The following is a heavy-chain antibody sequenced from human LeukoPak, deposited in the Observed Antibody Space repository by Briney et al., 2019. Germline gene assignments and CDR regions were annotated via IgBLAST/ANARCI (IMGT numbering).Heavy chain of an antibody. CDR3: TAYYDSSGTYHPGSY. D-gene: IGHD3-22*01. J-gene: IGHJ4*02. CDR2: IRSKAYGGTT. Sequence: GGSLRLSCTASGFTFGDYAMSWSRQAPGKGLEWVGFIRSKAYGGTTEYAASVKGRFTISRDDSKSIAYLQMDSLKTEDTAVYYCTAYYDSSGTYHPGSYWGQGTLVTVSS. CDR1: GFTFGDYA. V-gene: IGHV3-49*03.